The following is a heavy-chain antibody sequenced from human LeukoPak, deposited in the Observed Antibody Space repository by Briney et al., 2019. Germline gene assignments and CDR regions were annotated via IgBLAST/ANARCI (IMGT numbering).Heavy chain of an antibody. Sequence: SETLSLTCTVSGGSISSYYWSWIRQPPGKGLEWIGYIYYTRSTNYNPSLKSRVTISVDTSKNQFSLKLSSVTAADTAVYYCARTSIIATPYYFDYWGQGTLVTVSS. CDR1: GGSISSYY. V-gene: IGHV4-59*01. CDR2: IYYTRST. D-gene: IGHD1-26*01. CDR3: ARTSIIATPYYFDY. J-gene: IGHJ4*02.